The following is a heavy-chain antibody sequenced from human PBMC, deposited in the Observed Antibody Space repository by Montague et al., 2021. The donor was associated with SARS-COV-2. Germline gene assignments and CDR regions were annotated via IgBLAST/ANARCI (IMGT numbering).Heavy chain of an antibody. D-gene: IGHD3-22*01. CDR2: ISWNSGSK. V-gene: IGHV3-9*01. CDR1: GFRFDDYA. Sequence: SLRLSCAASGFRFDDYAMHWVRQVPGKGLEWVSGISWNSGSKAYXXSVKGRFTISRDNAKNSLYLQMNSLRAEDTALYHCAKDKGYYFDSSGQNDNWGQGTLVTVSS. J-gene: IGHJ4*02. CDR3: AKDKGYYFDSSGQNDN.